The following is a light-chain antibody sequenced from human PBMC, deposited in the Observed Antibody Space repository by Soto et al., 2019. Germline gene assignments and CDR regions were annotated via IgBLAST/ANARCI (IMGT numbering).Light chain of an antibody. J-gene: IGLJ3*02. Sequence: QSVLTQPPSASGTPGQRVTMSCSGSASNIGSNFVYWYQHLPGTAPRLLIYDNDQRPSGVPDRFSGSQSGTSASLAISGLRSEDEAVYFCAVWDDSLSGRVFGGGTKVTVL. CDR2: DND. CDR3: AVWDDSLSGRV. V-gene: IGLV1-47*02. CDR1: ASNIGSNF.